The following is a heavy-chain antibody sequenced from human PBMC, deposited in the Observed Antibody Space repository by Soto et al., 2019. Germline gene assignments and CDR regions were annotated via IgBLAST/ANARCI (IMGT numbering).Heavy chain of an antibody. CDR3: AKDRMASSDYFRRNDAFDH. CDR2: ISGSGGST. D-gene: IGHD3-22*01. CDR1: GFTFSSYA. J-gene: IGHJ3*01. Sequence: EVPLLESGGGLVQPGGSLRLSCADSGFTFSSYAMSWVRQAPGKGLEWVSAISGSGGSTYYAAYVKGRFTISRDNSKNTMYLQMNSVRAEDTTVYNCAKDRMASSDYFRRNDAFDHWGQGTMVTVSA. V-gene: IGHV3-23*01.